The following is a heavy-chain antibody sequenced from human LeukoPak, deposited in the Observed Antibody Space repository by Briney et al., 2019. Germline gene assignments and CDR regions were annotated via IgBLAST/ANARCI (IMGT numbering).Heavy chain of an antibody. J-gene: IGHJ6*02. CDR3: ARAAYCSSTSCYTWRVYYYGMDV. V-gene: IGHV4-34*01. CDR2: INHSGST. D-gene: IGHD2-2*02. Sequence: SETLSLTCAVYGGSFSGYYWSWIRQPPGKGLEWIGEINHSGSTNYNPSLKSRVTISVDTSKNQFSLKLSSVTAADTAVYYCARAAYCSSTSCYTWRVYYYGMDVWGQGTTVTVSS. CDR1: GGSFSGYY.